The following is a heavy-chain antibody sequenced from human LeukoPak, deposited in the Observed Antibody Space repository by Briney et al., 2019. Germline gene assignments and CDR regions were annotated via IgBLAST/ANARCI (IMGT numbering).Heavy chain of an antibody. D-gene: IGHD3-3*01. CDR3: ARDDFWSGYRYFDY. Sequence: SVTLSLTCTVSGGSISRYYWSWIRQPPGKGLEWIGYIYYSGSTNYNPSLKSRVTISVDTSKNQCSLKLSSVTAADTAVYYCARDDFWSGYRYFDYWGQGTLVTVSS. J-gene: IGHJ4*02. CDR2: IYYSGST. V-gene: IGHV4-59*01. CDR1: GGSISRYY.